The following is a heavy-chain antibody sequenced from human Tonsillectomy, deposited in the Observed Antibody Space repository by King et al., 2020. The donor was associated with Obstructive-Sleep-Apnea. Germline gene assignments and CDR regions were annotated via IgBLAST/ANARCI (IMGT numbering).Heavy chain of an antibody. J-gene: IGHJ4*02. Sequence: VQLQESGPGLVKPSETLSLTCTVSGYSISSGHYWGWVRQPPGKGLEWIGTIYHSGSTYYNTSLKSRVTISVDTSKNQFSLKLSSVTAADTAVFHCARGRAQTGTAGHFFDHWGQGTLVTVSS. CDR1: GYSISSGHY. CDR3: ARGRAQTGTAGHFFDH. CDR2: IYHSGST. V-gene: IGHV4-38-2*02. D-gene: IGHD1-7*01.